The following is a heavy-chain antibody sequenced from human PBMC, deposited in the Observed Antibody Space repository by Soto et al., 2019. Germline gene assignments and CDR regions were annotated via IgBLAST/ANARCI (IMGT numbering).Heavy chain of an antibody. V-gene: IGHV3-30-3*01. CDR3: ASGAAARPGGSSERYYYYGMDV. J-gene: IGHJ6*02. D-gene: IGHD6-6*01. CDR1: GFTFSSYA. CDR2: ISYDGSNK. Sequence: QVQLVESGGGVVQPGRSLRLSCAASGFTFSSYAMHWVRQAPGKGLEWVAVISYDGSNKYYADSVKGRFTISRDNSKNTLYLQMNSLRAEDTAVYYCASGAAARPGGSSERYYYYGMDVWGQGTTVTVSS.